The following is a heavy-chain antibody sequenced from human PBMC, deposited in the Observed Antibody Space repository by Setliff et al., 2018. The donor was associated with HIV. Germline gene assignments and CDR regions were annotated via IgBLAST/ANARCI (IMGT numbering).Heavy chain of an antibody. J-gene: IGHJ4*02. CDR2: TNHSGST. CDR1: GGSISSSSYY. V-gene: IGHV4-39*02. D-gene: IGHD1-1*01. CDR3: ARKDWNAYEAFDY. Sequence: SETLSLTCTVSGGSISSSSYYWGWIRQPPGKGLEWIGETNHSGSTNYNPSLKSRVTISVDMSKNHFSLSLTSVTAADTAIYFCARKDWNAYEAFDYWGQGSLVTVSS.